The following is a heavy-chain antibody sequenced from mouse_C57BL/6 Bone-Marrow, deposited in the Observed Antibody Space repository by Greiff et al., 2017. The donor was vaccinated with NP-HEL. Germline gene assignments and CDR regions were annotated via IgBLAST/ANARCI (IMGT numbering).Heavy chain of an antibody. V-gene: IGHV1-82*01. J-gene: IGHJ1*03. Sequence: VQGVESGPELVKPGASVKISCKASGYAFSSSWMNWVKQRPGKGLEWIGRIYPGDGDTNYNGKFKGKATLTADKSSSTAYMQLSSLTSEDSAVYFCARSSRITTVGAPGYFDVWGTGTTVTVSS. CDR2: IYPGDGDT. CDR1: GYAFSSSW. CDR3: ARSSRITTVGAPGYFDV. D-gene: IGHD1-1*01.